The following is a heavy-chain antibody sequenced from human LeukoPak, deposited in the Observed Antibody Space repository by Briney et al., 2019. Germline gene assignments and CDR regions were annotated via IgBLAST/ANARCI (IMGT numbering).Heavy chain of an antibody. CDR3: ARDRVSGRNADYFDY. CDR2: INPNSGGT. Sequence: GASVKVSCKASVYTFTGYYMHWVRQAPGQGLEWMGWINPNSGGTNYAQKFQGRVTMTRDTSINTAYMELSSLRSDDTAVYYCARDRVSGRNADYFDYWGQGTLVTVSS. D-gene: IGHD1-26*01. J-gene: IGHJ4*02. V-gene: IGHV1-2*02. CDR1: VYTFTGYY.